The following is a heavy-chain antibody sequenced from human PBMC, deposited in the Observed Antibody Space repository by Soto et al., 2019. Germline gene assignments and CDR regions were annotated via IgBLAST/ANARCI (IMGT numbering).Heavy chain of an antibody. CDR1: GYTFTNSA. V-gene: IGHV1-3*04. J-gene: IGHJ5*02. Sequence: QVQLVQSGAEVKKPGASVRVSCEASGYTFTNSALNWVRQAPGQRLEWMGWINTGNGKTKYSQKFQGRVNITGDTSASIVYMELSSLRSEDTAVYYCARSNYDDWFDPWGQGTLVTVSS. D-gene: IGHD3-16*01. CDR3: ARSNYDDWFDP. CDR2: INTGNGKT.